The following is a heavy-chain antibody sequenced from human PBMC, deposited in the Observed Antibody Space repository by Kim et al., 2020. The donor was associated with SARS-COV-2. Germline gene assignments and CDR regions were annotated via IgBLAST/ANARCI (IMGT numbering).Heavy chain of an antibody. V-gene: IGHV4-39*01. J-gene: IGHJ4*02. CDR3: ARHWGKWPDDY. D-gene: IGHD3-16*01. Sequence: STYDPPSLKSRVTIAVDTSKNQFSLKLSSVTAADTAVYYCARHWGKWPDDYWGQGTLVTVSS. CDR2: ST.